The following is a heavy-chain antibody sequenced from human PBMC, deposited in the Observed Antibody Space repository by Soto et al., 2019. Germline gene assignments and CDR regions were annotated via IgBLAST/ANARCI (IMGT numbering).Heavy chain of an antibody. D-gene: IGHD2-15*01. CDR2: IQRDGSEI. CDR1: GFTFSNYW. V-gene: IGHV3-7*01. CDR3: ARDRGCSGDSCHPPRYYYYGMDV. J-gene: IGHJ6*02. Sequence: PGGSLRLSCAASGFTFSNYWMNWVRQAPGKGLEWVANIQRDGSEIHYADSVRGRFTISRDNAKNLLYLQMNSLRAEDTALYYCARDRGCSGDSCHPPRYYYYGMDVSGQGTTVTVSS.